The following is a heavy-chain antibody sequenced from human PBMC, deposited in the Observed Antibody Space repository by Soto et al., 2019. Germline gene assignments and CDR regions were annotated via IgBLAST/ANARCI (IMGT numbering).Heavy chain of an antibody. Sequence: SQALSITCASSGERFSRNTGAWNWIRSSPSRGLEWLGRTYYRSNWRHDYAVSVKSRITVNPDTSKNHFALQLNSVTPDDTAVYYCARGVAGSGFDLWGQGTVVTVSS. CDR2: TYYRSNWRH. V-gene: IGHV6-1*01. CDR3: ARGVAGSGFDL. CDR1: GERFSRNTGA. J-gene: IGHJ4*02. D-gene: IGHD6-19*01.